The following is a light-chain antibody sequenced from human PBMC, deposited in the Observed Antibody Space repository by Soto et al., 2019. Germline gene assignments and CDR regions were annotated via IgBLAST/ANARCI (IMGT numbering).Light chain of an antibody. V-gene: IGKV3-11*01. CDR1: QSVSSY. CDR3: QQRFNWPRFT. CDR2: DAS. J-gene: IGKJ2*01. Sequence: EIVLTQAPATLSLSPGERATLSCRASQSVSSYLAWYQQKPGQAPRLLIYDASNRATGIPARFSGGGSGTGFTLTISSLEAEDFAVYYCQQRFNWPRFTFGQGTKLAIK.